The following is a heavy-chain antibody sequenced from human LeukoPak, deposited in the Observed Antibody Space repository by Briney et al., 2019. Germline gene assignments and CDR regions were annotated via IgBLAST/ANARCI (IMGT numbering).Heavy chain of an antibody. J-gene: IGHJ4*02. CDR2: ISYDGSNK. CDR1: GFTFSSYG. Sequence: GRSLRLSCAASGFTFSSYGMHWVRQAPGKGLEWEAVISYDGSNKYYADSVKGRFTISRDNSKNTLYLQMNSLKTEDTAVYYCTRARGTTGTTRFLDYWGQGTLVTVSS. CDR3: TRARGTTGTTRFLDY. D-gene: IGHD1-1*01. V-gene: IGHV3-30*03.